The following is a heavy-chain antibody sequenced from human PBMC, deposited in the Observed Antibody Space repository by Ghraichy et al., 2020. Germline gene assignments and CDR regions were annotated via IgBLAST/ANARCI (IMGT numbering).Heavy chain of an antibody. V-gene: IGHV3-48*03. CDR2: ISSSGSTI. CDR3: ARDGIAGSRLYYYGSGSYYLHFDY. D-gene: IGHD3-10*01. CDR1: GFTFSSYE. Sequence: GGSLRLSCAASGFTFSSYEMNWVRQAPGKGLEWVSYISSSGSTIYYADSVKGRFTISRDNAKNSLYLQMNSLRAEDTAVYYCARDGIAGSRLYYYGSGSYYLHFDYWGQGTLVTVSS. J-gene: IGHJ4*02.